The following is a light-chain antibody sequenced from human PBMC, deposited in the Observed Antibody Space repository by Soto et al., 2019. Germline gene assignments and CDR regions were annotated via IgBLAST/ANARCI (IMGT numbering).Light chain of an antibody. Sequence: DIQMTQSPSTLSASVGDRVTITCRASQSISSWLAWYQQKPGKAPTLLIYDVSRLESGVPSRFSGSGSGTEFTLTISGLQPDDFATYYCQQYNSYPYTFGPGTKVDIK. CDR1: QSISSW. V-gene: IGKV1-5*01. J-gene: IGKJ3*01. CDR3: QQYNSYPYT. CDR2: DVS.